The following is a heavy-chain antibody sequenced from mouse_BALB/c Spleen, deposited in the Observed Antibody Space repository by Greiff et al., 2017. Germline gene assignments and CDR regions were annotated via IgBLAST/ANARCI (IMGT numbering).Heavy chain of an antibody. CDR3: AKAGPFDY. J-gene: IGHJ2*01. D-gene: IGHD4-1*01. Sequence: QVQLQQSGAELMKPGASVKISCKATGYTLSSYWIEWVKQRPGHGLEWIGEILPGSGSTNYNEKFKGKATFTADTSSNTAYMQLSSLTSEDSAVYYCAKAGPFDYWGQGTTLTVSA. V-gene: IGHV1-9*01. CDR2: ILPGSGST. CDR1: GYTLSSYW.